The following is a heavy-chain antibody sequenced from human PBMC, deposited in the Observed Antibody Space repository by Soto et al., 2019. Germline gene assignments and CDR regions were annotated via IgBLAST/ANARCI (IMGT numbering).Heavy chain of an antibody. V-gene: IGHV3-48*02. CDR1: GFTFSSYS. CDR2: ISSSSSTI. CDR3: AGGTRGPMLYYYYGMDV. Sequence: GGSLRLCCAASGFTFSSYSMNWVRQAPGKGLEWVSYISSSSSTIYYADSVKGRFTISRDNAKNSLYLQMNSLRDEDTVVYYCAGGTRGPMLYYYYGMDVWGQGTTVTV. J-gene: IGHJ6*02. D-gene: IGHD3-16*01.